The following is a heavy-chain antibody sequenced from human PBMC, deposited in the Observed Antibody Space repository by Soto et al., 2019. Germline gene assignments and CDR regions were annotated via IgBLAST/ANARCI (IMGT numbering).Heavy chain of an antibody. CDR1: GFSLSNARMG. Sequence: QVTLKESGPVLVKPTETLTLTCTVSGFSLSNARMGVSWIRQPPGKALEWLAHIFSNDEKSYRTSLKSRLTIAKDTSKRQVVLTMTNMDPVDTATYYCARTYYDFWSGYLDYWGQGTLVTVSS. D-gene: IGHD3-3*01. V-gene: IGHV2-26*01. CDR3: ARTYYDFWSGYLDY. J-gene: IGHJ4*02. CDR2: IFSNDEK.